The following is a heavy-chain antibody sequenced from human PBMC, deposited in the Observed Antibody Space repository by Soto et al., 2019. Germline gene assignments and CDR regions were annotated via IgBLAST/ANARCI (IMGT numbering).Heavy chain of an antibody. D-gene: IGHD4-4*01. CDR3: ARGLQGIYYYYYGMDV. V-gene: IGHV1-2*04. CDR1: GDTFTSYY. Sequence: ASVKVSCKASGDTFTSYYMHCVRQAPEKGLEWMGWINPNSGGTNYAQKFQGWVTMTRDTSISTAYMELSRLRSDDTAVYYCARGLQGIYYYYYGMDVWGQGTTVTVSS. J-gene: IGHJ6*02. CDR2: INPNSGGT.